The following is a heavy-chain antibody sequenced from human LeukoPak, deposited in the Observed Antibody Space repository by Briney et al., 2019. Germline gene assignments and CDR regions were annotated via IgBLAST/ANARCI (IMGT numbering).Heavy chain of an antibody. D-gene: IGHD3-10*01. CDR3: ARAYYYGSGSYPPITPFDY. CDR2: IYYSGST. Sequence: PSETLSLTCTVSGGSISSSSYYWGWIRQPPGKGLEWIGNIYYSGSTYYNPSLKSRVTISVDTSKNQFSLRLSSVTAADTAVYYCARAYYYGSGSYPPITPFDYWGQGTLVTVSS. J-gene: IGHJ4*02. CDR1: GGSISSSSYY. V-gene: IGHV4-39*07.